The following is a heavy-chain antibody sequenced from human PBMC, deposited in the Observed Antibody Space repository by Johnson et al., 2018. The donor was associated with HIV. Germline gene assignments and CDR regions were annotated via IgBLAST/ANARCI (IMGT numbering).Heavy chain of an antibody. D-gene: IGHD6-13*01. CDR1: GFTFSSNY. CDR3: ARGRIGAAGWDAFDV. J-gene: IGHJ3*01. CDR2: IYSGGST. V-gene: IGHV3-66*02. Sequence: VQLVESGGGVVRPGGSLRLSCAASGFTFSSNYMSWVRQAPGKGLEWVSVIYSGGSTYYAASVKGRCTIPRDNSKNTLYLQMNSLRGEDTAVYYCARGRIGAAGWDAFDVWGQGTMVTVSS.